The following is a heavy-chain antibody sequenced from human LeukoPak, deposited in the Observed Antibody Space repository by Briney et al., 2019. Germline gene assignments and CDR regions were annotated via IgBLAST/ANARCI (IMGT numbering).Heavy chain of an antibody. J-gene: IGHJ4*02. CDR2: IYYSGST. D-gene: IGHD6-13*01. Sequence: SETLSLTCTVSGGSISSYYWSWIRQPPGKGLEWIGYIYYSGSTNYNPSLKSRVTISVDTSKNQFSLKLSSVTAADTAVYYCARYGGQQFSLDYWGQGTLVTVSS. CDR1: GGSISSYY. V-gene: IGHV4-59*08. CDR3: ARYGGQQFSLDY.